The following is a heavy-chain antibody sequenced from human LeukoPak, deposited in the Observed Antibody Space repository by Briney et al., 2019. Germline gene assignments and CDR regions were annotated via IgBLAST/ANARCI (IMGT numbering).Heavy chain of an antibody. J-gene: IGHJ4*02. CDR3: AKLTPASNY. Sequence: GGSLRLSCAASGFTFSDYAMTWVRQAPGKGLEWVSSITTNGVSANYADSMKGRFTISRDNSKNTLYLQMNSLRAEDTALYYCAKLTPASNYWGQGTLVTVSS. CDR1: GFTFSDYA. D-gene: IGHD2-15*01. V-gene: IGHV3-23*01. CDR2: ITTNGVSA.